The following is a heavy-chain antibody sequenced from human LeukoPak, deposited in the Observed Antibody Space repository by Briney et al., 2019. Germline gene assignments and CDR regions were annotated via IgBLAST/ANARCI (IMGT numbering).Heavy chain of an antibody. J-gene: IGHJ3*02. CDR2: IYHDGST. CDR1: GDSITITNYY. Sequence: SETLSLTCTVSGDSITITNYYWGWIRQPPGKGLEWVGNIYHDGSTYYNPSLKSRVTISVDTSKNQFSLKLSSVTAADTAVYYCARTPFEYSSSPHAFDIWGQGTMVTVSS. D-gene: IGHD6-6*01. CDR3: ARTPFEYSSSPHAFDI. V-gene: IGHV4-39*01.